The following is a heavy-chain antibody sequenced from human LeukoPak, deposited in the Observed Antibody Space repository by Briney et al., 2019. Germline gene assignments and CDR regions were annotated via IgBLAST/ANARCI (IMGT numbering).Heavy chain of an antibody. CDR2: INHSGST. Sequence: KPSETLSLTCAVYGGSFSGYHWSWIRQPPGKGLEWIGEINHSGSTNYNPSLKSRVTISVDTSKNQFSLKLSSVTAADTAVYYCASTGSGSPPDYWGQGTLVTVSS. D-gene: IGHD3-10*01. J-gene: IGHJ4*02. CDR3: ASTGSGSPPDY. V-gene: IGHV4-34*01. CDR1: GGSFSGYH.